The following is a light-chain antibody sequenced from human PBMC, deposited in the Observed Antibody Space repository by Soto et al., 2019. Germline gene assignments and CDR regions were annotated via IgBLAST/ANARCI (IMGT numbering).Light chain of an antibody. CDR1: QTISYW. CDR3: QQYNNYSPLT. J-gene: IGKJ3*01. CDR2: KAS. V-gene: IGKV1-5*03. Sequence: DVQMTQSPSTLSASVGDRVTITCRASQTISYWLAWYQQKPGKGPQLLIYKASRLESGVPSRFSGSGSGTEFTLNISSLQPDDFATYYCQQYNNYSPLTFGPGTKVDMK.